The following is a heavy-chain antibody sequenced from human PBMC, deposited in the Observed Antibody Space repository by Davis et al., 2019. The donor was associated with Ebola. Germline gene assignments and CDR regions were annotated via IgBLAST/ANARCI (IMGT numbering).Heavy chain of an antibody. D-gene: IGHD3-3*01. CDR2: FYYTGST. CDR3: ARDSGFWGGYQFDY. J-gene: IGHJ4*02. CDR1: GGSISSYY. Sequence: SETLSLTCTVSGGSISSYYWSWIRQPPGKGLEWLGYFYYTGSTNYNPSLKSRVTMSVDTSKNQFSLNLSSVTAADTAVYYCARDSGFWGGYQFDYWGQGTLVIVSS. V-gene: IGHV4-59*12.